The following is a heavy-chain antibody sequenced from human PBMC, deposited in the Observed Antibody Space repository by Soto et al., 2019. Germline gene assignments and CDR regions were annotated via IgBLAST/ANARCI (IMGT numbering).Heavy chain of an antibody. Sequence: GGSLRLSCAASGITFSNAWMSWVRQAPGKGLEWVGRIKSKTDGGTTDYAAPVKGRFTISRDDSKNTLYLQMNSLKTEDTAVYYCTTDPSQLLWFGEPRGGPGYWGQGTQVTVSS. CDR2: IKSKTDGGTT. CDR1: GITFSNAW. J-gene: IGHJ4*02. V-gene: IGHV3-15*01. D-gene: IGHD3-10*01. CDR3: TTDPSQLLWFGEPRGGPGY.